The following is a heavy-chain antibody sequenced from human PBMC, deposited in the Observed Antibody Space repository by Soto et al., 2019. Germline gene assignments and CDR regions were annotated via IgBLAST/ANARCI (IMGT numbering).Heavy chain of an antibody. J-gene: IGHJ4*02. Sequence: QVQLVESGGGVVQPGGSLRLSCAASGFTFSTSVMHWVRQAPGKGLEWMAIISYGGVNKYYADSVKGRFTISRDLSESTLYLQMNRLRTEDTAVYYCAREEFEDGRGHFDYWGQGTLVSVSS. D-gene: IGHD3-22*01. V-gene: IGHV3-30-3*01. CDR1: GFTFSTSV. CDR3: AREEFEDGRGHFDY. CDR2: ISYGGVNK.